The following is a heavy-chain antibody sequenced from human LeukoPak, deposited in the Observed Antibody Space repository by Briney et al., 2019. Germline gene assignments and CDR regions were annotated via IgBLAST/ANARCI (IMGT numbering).Heavy chain of an antibody. CDR1: GFTFSSYT. J-gene: IGHJ4*02. D-gene: IGHD4-11*01. Sequence: GGSLRLSCAASGFTFSSYTMSWVRQAPGKGLEWVSTISNSGRNTFYTDSVKGRFTISRDNSKNTLYLQMNSLRAEDTAVYYCAKEDTTTVTSDFDYWGQGTLVTVSS. V-gene: IGHV3-23*01. CDR2: ISNSGRNT. CDR3: AKEDTTTVTSDFDY.